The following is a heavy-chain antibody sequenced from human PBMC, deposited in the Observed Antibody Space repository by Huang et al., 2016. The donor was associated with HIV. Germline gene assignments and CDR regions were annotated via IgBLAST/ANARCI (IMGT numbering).Heavy chain of an antibody. J-gene: IGHJ3*02. CDR1: GYTFTSYY. CDR2: INPSGGST. V-gene: IGHV1-46*01. D-gene: IGHD3-22*01. CDR3: AGESLMGDSSGYYRPGGFDI. Sequence: QVQLVQSGTEVKKPGASVKISCKASGYTFTSYYMHWVREAPGQGLGWMGIINPSGGSTSYAQKFKGRVIMTRDTSTSTVYMELNSLRSEDTAVYFCAGESLMGDSSGYYRPGGFDIWGQGTMITVSS.